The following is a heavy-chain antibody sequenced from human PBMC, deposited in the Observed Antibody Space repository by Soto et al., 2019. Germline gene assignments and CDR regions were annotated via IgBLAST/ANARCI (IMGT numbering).Heavy chain of an antibody. Sequence: QVQLVQSGAEVKKPGSSVTVSCKASGGTFSSYTISWVRQAPGQALEWMGGIIPIFGTANYAQKFQGRVTITADESTSTAYMELSSLRSEDTAVYYCARGNHRWLQLWYFDLWGRCTLVTVSS. CDR3: ARGNHRWLQLWYFDL. V-gene: IGHV1-69*12. J-gene: IGHJ2*01. CDR1: GGTFSSYT. CDR2: IIPIFGTA. D-gene: IGHD5-12*01.